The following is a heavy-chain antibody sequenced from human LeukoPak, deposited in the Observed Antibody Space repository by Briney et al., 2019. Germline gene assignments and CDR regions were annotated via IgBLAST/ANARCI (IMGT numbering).Heavy chain of an antibody. CDR1: GFIVSRND. J-gene: IGHJ4*02. V-gene: IGHV3-53*01. Sequence: PGGSLRLSCAVSGFIVSRNDMTWVRQAPGKGLEWVSLLYSDGKTFYADSVKGRFTISRDNSKNTLNLQMNSLRADDTAVYYCARAVAGLYLDYWGQGTLVTVSS. D-gene: IGHD6-19*01. CDR3: ARAVAGLYLDY. CDR2: LYSDGKT.